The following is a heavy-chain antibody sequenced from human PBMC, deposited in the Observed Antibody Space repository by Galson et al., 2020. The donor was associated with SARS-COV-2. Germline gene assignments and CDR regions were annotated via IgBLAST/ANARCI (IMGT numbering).Heavy chain of an antibody. CDR2: IYYSGST. J-gene: IGHJ6*02. CDR3: AGSQGTLDLYGMDV. Sequence: SETLSLTSTVSGGSISSHYWSWTRQPPGKGLEWIGYIYYSGSTNYNPSLKSRVTISVDTSKNQFSLKLSSVTAADTAVYYCAGSQGTLDLYGMDVWGQGTTVTVFS. V-gene: IGHV4-59*11. CDR1: GGSISSHY. D-gene: IGHD3-3*01.